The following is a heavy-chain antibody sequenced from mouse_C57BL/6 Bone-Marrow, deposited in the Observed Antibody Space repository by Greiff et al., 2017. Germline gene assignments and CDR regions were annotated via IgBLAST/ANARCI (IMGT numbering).Heavy chain of an antibody. CDR2: INPSNGGT. CDR3: ARSSYDYDGFDY. J-gene: IGHJ2*01. D-gene: IGHD2-4*01. CDR1: GYTFTSYW. V-gene: IGHV1-53*01. Sequence: QVQLQQSGTELVKPGASVKLSCKASGYTFTSYWMHWVKQRPGQGLEWIGNINPSNGGTNYNEKFKSKATLTVDKSSSTAYMQLSSLTSEDSAVYYCARSSYDYDGFDYWGQGTTLTVSS.